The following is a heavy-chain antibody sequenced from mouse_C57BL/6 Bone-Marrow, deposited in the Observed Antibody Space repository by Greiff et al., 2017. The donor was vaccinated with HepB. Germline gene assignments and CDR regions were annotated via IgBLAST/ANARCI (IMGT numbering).Heavy chain of an antibody. J-gene: IGHJ3*01. CDR3: ASLYGYDGAWFAY. CDR2: IWGVGST. Sequence: QVQLQQSGPGLVAPSQSLSITCTVSGFSLTSYGVDWVRQSPGKGLEWLGVIWGVGSTNYNSALKSRLSISKDNSKSQVFLKMTSLQTDDTAMYYCASLYGYDGAWFAYWGQGTLVTVSA. CDR1: GFSLTSYG. V-gene: IGHV2-6*01. D-gene: IGHD2-2*01.